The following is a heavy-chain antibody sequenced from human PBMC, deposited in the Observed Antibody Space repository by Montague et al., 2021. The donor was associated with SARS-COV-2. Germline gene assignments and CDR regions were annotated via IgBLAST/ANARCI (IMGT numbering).Heavy chain of an antibody. J-gene: IGHJ6*02. Sequence: SLRLSCAASGFTFSSYAMHWVRQAPGKGLEWVAVISYDGSNKYYXXSLKGRFTISRDNFKNTLYLQMNSLRAEDTAVYYCATGRGGGYYYGMDVRGQGTTVTVSS. CDR2: ISYDGSNK. CDR1: GFTFSSYA. CDR3: ATGRGGGYYYGMDV. V-gene: IGHV3-30-3*01. D-gene: IGHD3-16*01.